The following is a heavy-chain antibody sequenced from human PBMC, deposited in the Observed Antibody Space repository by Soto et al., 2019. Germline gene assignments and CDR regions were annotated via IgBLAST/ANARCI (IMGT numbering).Heavy chain of an antibody. V-gene: IGHV4-39*01. D-gene: IGHD2-8*01. CDR2: IYYSGST. CDR1: GGSISSSSYY. J-gene: IGHJ6*03. Sequence: QLQLQESGRGPGLVKPSETLSLTCTVSGGSISSSSYYWGWIRQPPGKGLEWIGSIYYSGSTYYNPSLKSRVTISVDTSKNQFSLKLSSVTAADTAVYYCARMVLYYYYMDVWGKGTTVTVSS. CDR3: ARMVLYYYYMDV.